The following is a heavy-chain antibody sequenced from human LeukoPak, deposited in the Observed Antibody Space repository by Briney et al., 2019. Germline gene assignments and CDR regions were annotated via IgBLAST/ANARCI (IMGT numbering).Heavy chain of an antibody. Sequence: GGSLRLSCAASGFTFDDYGMSWVRQAPGKGLEWVSGINWNGGSTGYADSVKGRFTISRDNAKNSLYLQMNSLRAEDTAVYYCAKVRGFYCSSTSCSPTYYFDYWGQGTLVTVSS. D-gene: IGHD2-2*01. CDR2: INWNGGST. CDR1: GFTFDDYG. CDR3: AKVRGFYCSSTSCSPTYYFDY. V-gene: IGHV3-20*04. J-gene: IGHJ4*02.